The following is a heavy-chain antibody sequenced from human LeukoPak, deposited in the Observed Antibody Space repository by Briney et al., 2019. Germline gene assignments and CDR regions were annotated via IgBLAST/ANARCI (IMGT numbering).Heavy chain of an antibody. J-gene: IGHJ5*02. V-gene: IGHV4-61*02. D-gene: IGHD2-15*01. CDR1: GDSISSDTYY. CDR2: IYISGNT. Sequence: PSETLPLTCTVSGDSISSDTYYWTWIRQPAGKGLEWIGRIYISGNTNYNPSLKSRVTISVDTSKNQFSLNLNSVTAADTAVYYCAGTRRYCSGGSCYNWFDPWGQGTLVTVSS. CDR3: AGTRRYCSGGSCYNWFDP.